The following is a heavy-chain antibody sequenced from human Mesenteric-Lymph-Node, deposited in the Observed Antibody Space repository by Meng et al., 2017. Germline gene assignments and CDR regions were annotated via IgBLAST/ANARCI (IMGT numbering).Heavy chain of an antibody. V-gene: IGHV1-46*01. CDR2: INPSGGST. D-gene: IGHD2-15*01. Sequence: ASVKVSCKASGGTFSSYTISWVRQAPGQGLEWMGIINPSGGSTSYAQKFQGRVTMTRDTSTSTVYMELSSLRSEDTAVYYCAREDCSGGSCYSKLGFTSFDYWGQGTLVTVSS. CDR1: GGTFSSYT. J-gene: IGHJ4*02. CDR3: AREDCSGGSCYSKLGFTSFDY.